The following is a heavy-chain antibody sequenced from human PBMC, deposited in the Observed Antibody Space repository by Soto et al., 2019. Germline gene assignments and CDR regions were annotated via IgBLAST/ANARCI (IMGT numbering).Heavy chain of an antibody. J-gene: IGHJ3*02. D-gene: IGHD4-17*01. CDR3: ARDRGWRLRWYDAFDI. CDR1: GVTFSSYS. V-gene: IGHV3-30-3*01. Sequence: AGGSLRHSCAASGVTFSSYSMHLVRPAPGKGLEWVAVISYDGSNKYYADSVKGRFTISRDNSKNTLYLQMNSLRAEDTAVYYCARDRGWRLRWYDAFDIWGQGTMVTVSS. CDR2: ISYDGSNK.